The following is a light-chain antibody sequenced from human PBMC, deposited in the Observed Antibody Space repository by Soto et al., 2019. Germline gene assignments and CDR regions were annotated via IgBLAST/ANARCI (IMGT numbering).Light chain of an antibody. Sequence: TVMTQSPVTLSVSPGERAALSCRASQSVGSNLAWYQQRPGQAPRLLIYGASTRVTGIPARFSGSGSGTEFTLTITRLQPEDFVVYYCQQYNEWPLYTFGQGTKLEIK. CDR2: GAS. CDR3: QQYNEWPLYT. V-gene: IGKV3-15*01. J-gene: IGKJ2*01. CDR1: QSVGSN.